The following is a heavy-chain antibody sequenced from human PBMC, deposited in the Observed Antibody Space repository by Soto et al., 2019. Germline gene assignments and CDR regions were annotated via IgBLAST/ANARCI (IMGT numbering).Heavy chain of an antibody. J-gene: IGHJ4*02. D-gene: IGHD6-13*01. CDR3: ARERGKAAAVRFDY. Sequence: EVQLVESGGGLVQPGGSLRLSCAASGFTFSSYWMHWVRQAPGKGLVWVSRINSDGSSTSYADSVKGRFTISRDNAKSPLYLNMNSLRAEDTAVYYCARERGKAAAVRFDYWGQGTLVTVSS. CDR1: GFTFSSYW. CDR2: INSDGSST. V-gene: IGHV3-74*01.